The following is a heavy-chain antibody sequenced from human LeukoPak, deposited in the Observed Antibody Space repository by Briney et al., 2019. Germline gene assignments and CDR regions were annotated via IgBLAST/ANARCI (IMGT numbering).Heavy chain of an antibody. D-gene: IGHD6-6*01. V-gene: IGHV3-23*01. Sequence: GGSLRLSCAASGFTFSSYAMSWVRQAPGKGLEWVSAISGGGGSTYYADSVKGRFTISRDNSKNTLYLQMNSLRAEDTAVYYCAKGSWSSSSSVGSYWGQGTLVTVSS. CDR1: GFTFSSYA. CDR3: AKGSWSSSSSVGSY. J-gene: IGHJ4*02. CDR2: ISGGGGST.